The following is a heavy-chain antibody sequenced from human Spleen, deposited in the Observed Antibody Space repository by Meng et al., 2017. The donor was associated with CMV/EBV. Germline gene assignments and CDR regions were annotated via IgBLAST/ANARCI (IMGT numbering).Heavy chain of an antibody. CDR3: ARDDYGGNSDY. D-gene: IGHD4-23*01. J-gene: IGHJ4*02. V-gene: IGHV3-21*01. CDR2: ISSSSSYI. Sequence: SCAASGFTFTAYAMTWVRQAPGKGLEWVSSISSSSSYIYYADSVKGRFTISRDNAKNSLYLQMNSLRAEDTAVYYCARDDYGGNSDYWGQGTLVTVSS. CDR1: GFTFTAYA.